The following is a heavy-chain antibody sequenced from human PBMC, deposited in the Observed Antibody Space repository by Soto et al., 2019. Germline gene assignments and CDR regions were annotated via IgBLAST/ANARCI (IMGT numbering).Heavy chain of an antibody. Sequence: ASVKVSFKASGATFSTYYINWVRQATGHGLECMGWINPNSGNIGYAQRFQGRVTMTRDTAIRTAYMEVSSLRSDDTAVYYCARGRASGSYYLLDYWGQGTLVTVSS. CDR1: GATFSTYY. J-gene: IGHJ4*02. D-gene: IGHD3-10*01. V-gene: IGHV1-8*01. CDR3: ARGRASGSYYLLDY. CDR2: INPNSGNI.